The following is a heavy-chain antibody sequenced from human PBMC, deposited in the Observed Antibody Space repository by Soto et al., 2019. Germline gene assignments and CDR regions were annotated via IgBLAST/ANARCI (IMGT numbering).Heavy chain of an antibody. CDR3: ARDLCISAICYTGSRPFFDY. CDR2: IYPAASDA. D-gene: IGHD2-2*02. CDR1: GYKFSSYW. Sequence: PGESLKISCKASGYKFSSYWIAWLRQVPGKGLEWMGVIYPAASDARYSPSFQGQVTISVDNSISTAYLQWSSLKASDTAMYYCARDLCISAICYTGSRPFFDYWGQGALVTV. V-gene: IGHV5-51*01. J-gene: IGHJ4*02.